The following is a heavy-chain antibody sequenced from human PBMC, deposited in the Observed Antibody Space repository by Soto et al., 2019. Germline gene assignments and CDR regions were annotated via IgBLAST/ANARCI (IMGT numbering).Heavy chain of an antibody. V-gene: IGHV3-23*01. CDR3: AKVFSPEGGNYFDY. Sequence: EVQLLESGGGLVQPGGSLRLSCAASGFTFSNYAMNWVRQAPGKGLEWVSAISNSFSDGNTHYADSVKGRFTITRDNDKNTVFLEMNSLRAEDTAVYYCAKVFSPEGGNYFDYWGQGTLVTVSS. CDR2: ISNSFSDGNT. CDR1: GFTFSNYA. J-gene: IGHJ4*01.